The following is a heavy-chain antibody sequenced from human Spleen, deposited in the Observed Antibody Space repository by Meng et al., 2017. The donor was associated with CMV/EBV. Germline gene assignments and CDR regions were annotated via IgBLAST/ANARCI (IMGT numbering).Heavy chain of an antibody. CDR3: AKEGVLGGNYDSRSYFDS. D-gene: IGHD3-22*01. J-gene: IGHJ4*02. CDR1: GFTFDDFA. V-gene: IGHV3-23*01. CDR2: ISGGGVDT. Sequence: GGSLRLSCTASGFTFDDFAMHWVRQTPGEGLEWVSGISGGGVDTYYADFVEGRFTISRDNSKSTLYLQMNSLRVDDTAVYYCAKEGVLGGNYDSRSYFDSWGQGTLVTVSS.